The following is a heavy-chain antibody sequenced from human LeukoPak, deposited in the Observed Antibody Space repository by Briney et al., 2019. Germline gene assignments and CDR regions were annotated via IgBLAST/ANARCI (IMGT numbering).Heavy chain of an antibody. D-gene: IGHD3-3*01. Sequence: SETLSLTCTVSGGSISSSSYYWGWIRQPPGKGLEWIGSIYYSGSTYYNPSLKSRVTISVDTSKNQFSLKLSSVTAADTAVYYCARGALAYDFWSGYYPTLWDYYYYYMDVWGKGTTVTVSS. CDR3: ARGALAYDFWSGYYPTLWDYYYYYMDV. J-gene: IGHJ6*03. CDR2: IYYSGST. V-gene: IGHV4-39*07. CDR1: GGSISSSSYY.